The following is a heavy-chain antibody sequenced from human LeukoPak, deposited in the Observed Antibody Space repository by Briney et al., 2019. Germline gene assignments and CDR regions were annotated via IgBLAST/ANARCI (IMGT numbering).Heavy chain of an antibody. J-gene: IGHJ4*02. CDR3: ARPQASILTGYSFDY. Sequence: ASVKVSCKASGYTFTSYDINWVRQAPGQGLEWMGWISAYNGNTNYAQKLQGRVTMTTDTSTSTAYMELRSLRADDTAVYYCARPQASILTGYSFDYWGQGTLVTVSP. D-gene: IGHD3-9*01. CDR1: GYTFTSYD. V-gene: IGHV1-18*01. CDR2: ISAYNGNT.